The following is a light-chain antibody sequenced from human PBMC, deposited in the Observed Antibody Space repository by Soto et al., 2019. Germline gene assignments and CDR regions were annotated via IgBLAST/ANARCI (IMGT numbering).Light chain of an antibody. CDR1: RSNIGAGYD. Sequence: QSVLTQPPSLSGAPGQRVTISCTGSRSNIGAGYDVHWYQHLPGTAPKVLIFDNSNRPSGVPDRVYGYKSVTSASLAITGLQAVYDAVYNCNSYDVSLRGPAFGGGTTHTVL. J-gene: IGLJ2*01. CDR2: DNS. CDR3: NSYDVSLRGPA. V-gene: IGLV1-40*01.